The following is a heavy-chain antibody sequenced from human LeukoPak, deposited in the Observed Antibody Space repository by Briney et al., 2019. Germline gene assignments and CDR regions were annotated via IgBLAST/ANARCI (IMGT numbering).Heavy chain of an antibody. CDR1: GFNFDDYV. CDR3: ARRLWYYGSGSYYRPKGFDY. J-gene: IGHJ4*02. D-gene: IGHD3-10*01. V-gene: IGHV3-20*04. Sequence: GGSLRLSCAASGFNFDDYVMTWVRQAPGKGLEWVSGINWNGGSRGYADSVKGRFTISRDNAKNSLYLQMNSLRAEDTAFYYCARRLWYYGSGSYYRPKGFDYWGQGTLVTVSS. CDR2: INWNGGSR.